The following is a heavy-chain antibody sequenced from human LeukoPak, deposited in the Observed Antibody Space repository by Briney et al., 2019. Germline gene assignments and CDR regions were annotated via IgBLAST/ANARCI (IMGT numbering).Heavy chain of an antibody. V-gene: IGHV4-39*01. CDR1: GGSISSSSYY. CDR2: IYYSGST. D-gene: IGHD3-22*01. CDR3: ARRPAGYYDQQGEYYFDY. J-gene: IGHJ4*02. Sequence: PSETLSLTCTVSGGSISSSSYYWGWIRQPPGKGLEWIGSIYYSGSTYYNPSLKSRVTISVDTSKNQFSLKLSSVTAADTAVYYCARRPAGYYDQQGEYYFDYWGQGTLVTVSS.